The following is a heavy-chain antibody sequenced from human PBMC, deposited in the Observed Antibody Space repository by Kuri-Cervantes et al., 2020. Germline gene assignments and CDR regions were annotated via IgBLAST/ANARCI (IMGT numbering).Heavy chain of an antibody. CDR3: ARHSDGLGV. V-gene: IGHV5-51*01. CDR1: GYSFTSYW. D-gene: IGHD3-10*01. J-gene: IGHJ6*02. CDR2: IYPGDSDT. Sequence: GGSLRLSCKGSGYSFTSYWIGWVRQMPGKGLEWMGIIYPGDSDTRYSPSFQGQVTISADKSISTAYLQWSSLKAPDTAIHYCARHSDGLGVWGQGTTVTVSS.